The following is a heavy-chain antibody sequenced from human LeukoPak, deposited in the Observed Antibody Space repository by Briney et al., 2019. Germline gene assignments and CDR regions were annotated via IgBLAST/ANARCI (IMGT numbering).Heavy chain of an antibody. D-gene: IGHD2-2*02. CDR1: GYTFTSYG. J-gene: IGHJ4*02. V-gene: IGHV1-18*01. CDR3: ARDGYCSSTSCYTGPFDY. Sequence: ASVTVSCKASGYTFTSYGISWVRQAPGQGLEWVGWISAYNGNTNYAQKLQGRVTMTTDTSTSTAYMELRSLRSDDTAVYYCARDGYCSSTSCYTGPFDYWGQGTLVTVSS. CDR2: ISAYNGNT.